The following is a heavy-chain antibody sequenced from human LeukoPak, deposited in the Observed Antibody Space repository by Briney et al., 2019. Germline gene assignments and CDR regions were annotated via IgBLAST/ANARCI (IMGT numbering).Heavy chain of an antibody. CDR2: IYWDDDK. V-gene: IGHV2-5*02. J-gene: IGHJ4*02. CDR1: GFSLSNSGVG. Sequence: SGPTLVKPTQTLTLTCTFSGFSLSNSGVGVGWIRQPPGKALEWLALIYWDDDKRYSPSLKSRLTITKDTSKNQVVLTMTNMDPVDTATYYCAHSLRHSRVVVAAFDYWGQGTLVTVSS. CDR3: AHSLRHSRVVVAAFDY. D-gene: IGHD2-15*01.